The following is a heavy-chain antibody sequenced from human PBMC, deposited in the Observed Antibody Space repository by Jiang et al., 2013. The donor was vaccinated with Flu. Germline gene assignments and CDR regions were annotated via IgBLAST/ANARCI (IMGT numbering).Heavy chain of an antibody. J-gene: IGHJ6*02. Sequence: GGIYPGDSHTRYSPSFQGQVTISADKSISTAYLRWSTLKASDTAMYYCARQKPIAVAKRVNYYYYGMDVWGQGTTVTVSS. V-gene: IGHV5-51*01. D-gene: IGHD6-19*01. CDR3: ARQKPIAVAKRVNYYYYGMDV. CDR2: IYPGDSHT.